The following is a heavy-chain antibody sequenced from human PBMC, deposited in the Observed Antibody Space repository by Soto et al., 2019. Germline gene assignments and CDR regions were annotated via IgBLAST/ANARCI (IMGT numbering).Heavy chain of an antibody. J-gene: IGHJ6*02. CDR2: IDPRDSYT. CDR1: GYSFTSYW. D-gene: IGHD2-8*02. CDR3: ARYSKWCMPNVSYYYYSGLDV. Sequence: GESLKISCKGSGYSFTSYWLSCVRQMPGKGLEWMGMIDPRDSYTNYSPCFQGHVTISADKPISTAYLQWSSLKASDTAMYYCARYSKWCMPNVSYYYYSGLDVWRQGTTVNVSS. V-gene: IGHV5-10-1*01.